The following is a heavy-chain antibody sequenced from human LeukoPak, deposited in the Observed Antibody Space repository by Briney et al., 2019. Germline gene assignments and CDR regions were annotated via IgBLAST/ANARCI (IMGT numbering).Heavy chain of an antibody. V-gene: IGHV3-48*02. Sequence: QPGGSLRLSCAASGFTYSSYSMNWVRQAPGKGLEWVSYISSSSSTIYYADSVKGRFTISRDNAKNSLYLQMNSLRDEDTAVYWCARDPTSPYSSSVNDAFDIWGQGTMVTVSS. D-gene: IGHD6-6*01. CDR2: ISSSSSTI. J-gene: IGHJ3*02. CDR1: GFTYSSYS. CDR3: ARDPTSPYSSSVNDAFDI.